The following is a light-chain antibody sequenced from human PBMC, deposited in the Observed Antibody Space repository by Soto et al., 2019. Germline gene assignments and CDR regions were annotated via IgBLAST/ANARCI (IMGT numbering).Light chain of an antibody. Sequence: VLTQPPSVSGAPGQRVTISCTGSSSNIGAGYDVHWYQQLPGTAPKLLIYGSSNRPSGVPDRFSGSKSGTSASLAITGLQAEDEADYYCQSYDSSLSGYVFGTGTKVTVL. CDR1: SSNIGAGYD. V-gene: IGLV1-40*01. CDR2: GSS. J-gene: IGLJ1*01. CDR3: QSYDSSLSGYV.